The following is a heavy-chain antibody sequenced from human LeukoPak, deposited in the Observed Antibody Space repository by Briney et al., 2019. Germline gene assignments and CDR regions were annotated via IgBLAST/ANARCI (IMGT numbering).Heavy chain of an antibody. Sequence: PSVTLSLTCTVSGGSISSYYWSWIRQPPAKGLEWVGYFYYSGSTNYNPSLNSRVTISVHTSKDQFSLKLSSVTAADTAVYYCARLTGYSSESWFDPWGQGTLVTVSS. CDR3: ARLTGYSSESWFDP. J-gene: IGHJ5*02. CDR2: FYYSGST. D-gene: IGHD3-9*01. V-gene: IGHV4-59*01. CDR1: GGSISSYY.